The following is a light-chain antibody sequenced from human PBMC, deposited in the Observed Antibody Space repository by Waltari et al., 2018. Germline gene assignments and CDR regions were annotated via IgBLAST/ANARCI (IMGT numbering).Light chain of an antibody. V-gene: IGKV1-12*01. J-gene: IGKJ1*01. CDR3: QQGNSFPPT. Sequence: DIQMTQSPSSVSASVGERVTITCRASQDISSWLAWYQQKPGKAPKLLIYSASALQSGVPSRFSGSGSVTDFTLTINSLQPEDFATYYCQQGNSFPPTFGQGTKVEIK. CDR2: SAS. CDR1: QDISSW.